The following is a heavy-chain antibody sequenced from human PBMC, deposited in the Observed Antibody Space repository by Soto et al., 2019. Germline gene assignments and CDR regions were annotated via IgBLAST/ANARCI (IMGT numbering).Heavy chain of an antibody. CDR2: IFHSGST. Sequence: QVQLQESGPGLVKPSQTLSLTCSVSGGSITSGGFYWSWIRQHPEKGLEWIAYIFHSGSTDFSPSLKGRIITSAGTTTNLFSLELTSVTAADTAVYYCVRGGIAANWFEPGGQGALVTVSS. D-gene: IGHD6-13*01. CDR1: GGSITSGGFY. V-gene: IGHV4-31*03. J-gene: IGHJ5*02. CDR3: VRGGIAANWFEP.